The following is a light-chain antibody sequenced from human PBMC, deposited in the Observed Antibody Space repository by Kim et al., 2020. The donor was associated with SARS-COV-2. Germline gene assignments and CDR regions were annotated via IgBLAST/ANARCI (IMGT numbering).Light chain of an antibody. CDR3: SSYAGSNIVL. CDR2: EVS. J-gene: IGLJ2*01. Sequence: QSALTQPPSASGSPGQSVTISCTGSSSDVGGYNYVSWYQQHPGKAPKLMIYEVSERPSGVPDRFSGSKSGNTASLTVSGLQAEDEADYYCSSYAGSNIVLCGGGTQLTVL. CDR1: SSDVGGYNY. V-gene: IGLV2-8*01.